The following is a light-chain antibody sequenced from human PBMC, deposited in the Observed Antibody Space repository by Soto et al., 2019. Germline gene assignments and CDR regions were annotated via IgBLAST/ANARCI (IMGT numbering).Light chain of an antibody. CDR1: QSISSN. J-gene: IGKJ1*01. V-gene: IGKV3-15*01. CDR3: QQYNAWPWT. Sequence: EIVMTQSPATLSVSPGERATLSCRASQSISSNLAWYQQKPGQAPGLLFYGASTRATGIPARFSGSGSGTEFTLTISSLQSEDFAVYYCQQYNAWPWTFGQGTNVELK. CDR2: GAS.